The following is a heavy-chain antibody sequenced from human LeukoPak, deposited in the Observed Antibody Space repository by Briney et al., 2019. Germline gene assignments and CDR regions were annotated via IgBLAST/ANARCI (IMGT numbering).Heavy chain of an antibody. J-gene: IGHJ5*02. D-gene: IGHD5-18*01. CDR2: INHSGST. CDR3: AKYSYGYPNWFDP. Sequence: SETLSLTCAVYGGSFSDYYWSWIRQPPGKGLEWIGEINHSGSTNYNPSLKSRVTISVDTPKNQFSLKLSSVTAADTAVYYCAKYSYGYPNWFDPWGQGTLVTVSS. CDR1: GGSFSDYY. V-gene: IGHV4-34*01.